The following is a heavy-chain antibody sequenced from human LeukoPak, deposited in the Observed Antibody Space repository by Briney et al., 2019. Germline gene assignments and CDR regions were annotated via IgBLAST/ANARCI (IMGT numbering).Heavy chain of an antibody. CDR2: IYYTGST. V-gene: IGHV4-59*01. Sequence: SETLPLTCTVSGGSISSYYWSWIRQPPGKGLEWIGYIYYTGSTNYSPSLKSRVTISIDTSKNQFSLKLRSVTAADTAVYYCARVDSSNWYDSRGYFDYWGQGTLVTVSS. CDR1: GGSISSYY. J-gene: IGHJ4*02. D-gene: IGHD6-13*01. CDR3: ARVDSSNWYDSRGYFDY.